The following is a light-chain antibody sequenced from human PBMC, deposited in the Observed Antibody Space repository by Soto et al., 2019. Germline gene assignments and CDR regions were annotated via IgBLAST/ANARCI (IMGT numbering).Light chain of an antibody. CDR2: AAS. CDR3: QQLNSYPIN. Sequence: DIPLNQSPSFLSAAVGDRFTITCRASQGISSYLAWYQQKPGKAPKLLIYAASTLQSGVPSRFSGSGSGTEFTLTISSLQPEDFATYYCQQLNSYPINCGGGTKVDI. V-gene: IGKV1-9*01. CDR1: QGISSY. J-gene: IGKJ4*01.